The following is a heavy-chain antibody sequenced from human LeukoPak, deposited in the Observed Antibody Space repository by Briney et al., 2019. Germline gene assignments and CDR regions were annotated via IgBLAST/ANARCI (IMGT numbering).Heavy chain of an antibody. CDR3: ARVDLCSSTSCYAVDY. CDR1: AFTFSSYW. CDR2: IKGDESSI. Sequence: GGSLRLSCAASAFTFSSYWMHWVRQAPGKGLEWVSRIKGDESSINYADSVEGRFTISRDNAKNTVYLHLNSLRVEDTAVYYCARVDLCSSTSCYAVDYWGQGTLVTVSS. D-gene: IGHD2-2*01. V-gene: IGHV3-74*01. J-gene: IGHJ4*02.